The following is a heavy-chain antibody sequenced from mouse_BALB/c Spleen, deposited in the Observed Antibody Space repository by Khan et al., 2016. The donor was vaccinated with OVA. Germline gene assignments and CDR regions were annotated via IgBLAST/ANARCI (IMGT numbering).Heavy chain of an antibody. D-gene: IGHD2-4*01. Sequence: EVELVESGGGLVQPGGSRKLSCAASGFTFSSFGMHWVRQAPEKGLEWVAYISSGSGTIYYAATVQGRVTISRDNPKNTLFLQMTSLRSEDTAMYYCARSMITSWYFDVWGPGTTVTVSS. CDR2: ISSGSGTI. CDR1: GFTFSSFG. J-gene: IGHJ1*01. CDR3: ARSMITSWYFDV. V-gene: IGHV5-17*02.